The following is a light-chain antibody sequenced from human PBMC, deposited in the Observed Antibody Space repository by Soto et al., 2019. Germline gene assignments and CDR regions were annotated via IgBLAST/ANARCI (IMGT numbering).Light chain of an antibody. CDR1: SSDVGGYNY. CDR2: EVS. Sequence: QSVLTQPASVSGSPGQSITISCTGTSSDVGGYNYVSWYQQHPGKAPKLLIYEVSNRPSGASTPFSGFMSGNSASLPISGLQAEDEADYYCSSYTSSSSLVFXTGTKVTVL. CDR3: SSYTSSSSLV. V-gene: IGLV2-14*01. J-gene: IGLJ1*01.